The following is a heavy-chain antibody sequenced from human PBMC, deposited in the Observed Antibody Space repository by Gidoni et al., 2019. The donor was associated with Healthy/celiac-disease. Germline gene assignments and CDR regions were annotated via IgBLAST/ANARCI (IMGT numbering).Heavy chain of an antibody. D-gene: IGHD3-10*01. V-gene: IGHV4-31*03. J-gene: IGHJ6*02. CDR2: IYYSGST. CDR3: ARTPKPQWGFGELSDGMDV. Sequence: QVQLQESGPGLVKPSQTLSLTCPVSGGSISSGGYYWSWIRQHPGKGLEWIGYIYYSGSTYYNPSLKSRVTISVDTSKNQFSLKLSSVTAADTAVYYCARTPKPQWGFGELSDGMDVWGQGTTVTVSS. CDR1: GGSISSGGYY.